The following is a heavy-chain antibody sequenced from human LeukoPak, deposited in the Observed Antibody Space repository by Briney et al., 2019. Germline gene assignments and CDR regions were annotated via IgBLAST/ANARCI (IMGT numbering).Heavy chain of an antibody. CDR1: SGSISSSSYY. D-gene: IGHD3-3*01. V-gene: IGHV4-39*07. CDR3: ARVTIFGVVIDY. J-gene: IGHJ4*02. Sequence: SETLSLTCTVSSGSISSSSYYWGWIRQPPGKGLGWIGSIYYSGSTYYNPSLKSRVTISVDTSKNQFSLKLSSVTAADTAVYYCARVTIFGVVIDYWGQGTLVTVSS. CDR2: IYYSGST.